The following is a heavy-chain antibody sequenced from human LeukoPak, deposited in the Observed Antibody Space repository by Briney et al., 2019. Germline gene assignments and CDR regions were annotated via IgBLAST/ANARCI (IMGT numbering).Heavy chain of an antibody. CDR1: GYTFTTYG. J-gene: IGHJ4*02. Sequence: GASVKVSCKASGYTFTTYGIAWVRQAPGQGLEWVGWISGFNGNTNYSQKVQERLTMTTDTSTSTAYMELRSLASDDTAVYYCARGTRYCSSSMCFAGIYHFDYWGQGTLVTVSS. CDR3: ARGTRYCSSSMCFAGIYHFDY. V-gene: IGHV1-18*01. CDR2: ISGFNGNT. D-gene: IGHD2-2*01.